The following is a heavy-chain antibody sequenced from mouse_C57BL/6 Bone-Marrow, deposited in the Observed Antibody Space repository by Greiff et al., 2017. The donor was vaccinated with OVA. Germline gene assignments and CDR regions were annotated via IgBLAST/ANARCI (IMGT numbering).Heavy chain of an antibody. CDR2: IDPSDSET. Sequence: VQLQQPGAELVRPGSSVKLSFKASGYTFTSYWMHWVKQRPIQGLEWIGNIDPSDSETHYNQKFKDKATLTVDKSSSTAYMQLSSLTSEDSAVYYCARNYGSSYVGDYYAMDYWGQGTSVTVSS. J-gene: IGHJ4*01. D-gene: IGHD1-1*01. CDR1: GYTFTSYW. CDR3: ARNYGSSYVGDYYAMDY. V-gene: IGHV1-52*01.